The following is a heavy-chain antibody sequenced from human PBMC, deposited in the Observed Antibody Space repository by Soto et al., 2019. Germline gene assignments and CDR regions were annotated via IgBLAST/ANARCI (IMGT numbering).Heavy chain of an antibody. D-gene: IGHD2-8*02. CDR2: IIPFLSIT. CDR3: VFVSWSAETFDI. V-gene: IGHV1-69*02. CDR1: GGTFSTYT. J-gene: IGHJ3*02. Sequence: QVHLVQSGAEVKKPGSSVKVSCKASGGTFSTYTLIWVRQAPGQGLEWMGRIIPFLSITNSAQKFHDRVTITADKSTSTAYLELTSLRSDDTAIYYCVFVSWSAETFDIWGQGTMVTVSS.